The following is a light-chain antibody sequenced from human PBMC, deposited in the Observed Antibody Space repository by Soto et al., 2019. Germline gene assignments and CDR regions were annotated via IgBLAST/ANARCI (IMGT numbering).Light chain of an antibody. CDR1: SSNIGSNP. Sequence: QSVLTQPPSESGTPGQRVTISCSGSSSNIGSNPVNWYQQLPGTAPKVLIYSNNQRPSGVPDRFSGSKSGTSASLAISGLQSEDEADYYCAAWDDSLNGHWVFGGGTKLTVL. V-gene: IGLV1-44*01. CDR3: AAWDDSLNGHWV. CDR2: SNN. J-gene: IGLJ3*02.